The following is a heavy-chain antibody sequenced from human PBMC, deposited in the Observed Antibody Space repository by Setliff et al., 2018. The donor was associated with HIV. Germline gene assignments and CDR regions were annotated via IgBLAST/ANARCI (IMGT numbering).Heavy chain of an antibody. CDR2: AYYDGST. CDR3: AVSGYWEYFHD. J-gene: IGHJ1*01. CDR1: GGFLNGYF. D-gene: IGHD2-15*01. Sequence: PSETLSLTCTVSGGFLNGYFWTWIRQPPGKKLEWIGRAYYDGSTHYNPSLNSRVTISVDTSKNQFSLKLSSVTAADTAVYYCAVSGYWEYFHDWGQGTLVTVSS. V-gene: IGHV4-59*01.